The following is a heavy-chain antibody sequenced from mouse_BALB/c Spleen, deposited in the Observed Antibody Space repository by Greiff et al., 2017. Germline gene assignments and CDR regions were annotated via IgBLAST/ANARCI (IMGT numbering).Heavy chain of an antibody. J-gene: IGHJ4*01. Sequence: EVKLMESGPGLVKPSQSLSLTCTVTGYSITSDYAWNWIRQFPGNKLEWMGYISYSGSTSYNPSLKSRISITRDTSKNQFFLQLNSVTTEDTATYYCARGDFYYGSGGYYYAMDYWGQGTSVTVSS. CDR3: ARGDFYYGSGGYYYAMDY. V-gene: IGHV3-2*02. CDR2: ISYSGST. CDR1: GYSITSDYA. D-gene: IGHD1-1*01.